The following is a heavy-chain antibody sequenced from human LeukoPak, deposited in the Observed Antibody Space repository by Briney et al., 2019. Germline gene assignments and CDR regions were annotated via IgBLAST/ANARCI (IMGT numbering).Heavy chain of an antibody. V-gene: IGHV1-18*01. Sequence: ASVKVSCKASGYTFNSYGISWVRQAPGQGLEWMGWISAYNGHTNYAQKFQGRVTMTRDTSISTVYMELSRLRSDDTAVYYCARGGYGGNVIRDYMDVWGKGTTVTVSS. D-gene: IGHD4-23*01. J-gene: IGHJ6*03. CDR2: ISAYNGHT. CDR1: GYTFNSYG. CDR3: ARGGYGGNVIRDYMDV.